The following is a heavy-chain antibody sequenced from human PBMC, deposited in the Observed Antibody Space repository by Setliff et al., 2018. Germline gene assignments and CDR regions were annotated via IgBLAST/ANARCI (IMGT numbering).Heavy chain of an antibody. CDR2: IYIGGSA. CDR1: GGSISSYH. CDR3: AREQWLDPPGYYYMDV. V-gene: IGHV4-4*07. Sequence: PSETLSLTCTVSGGSISSYHWSRIRQPAGKGLEWIGHIYIGGSANYNPSLKSRVTMSIDTSKNQFSLKLNSVTAADMAVYYCAREQWLDPPGYYYMDVWAKGTTVTVSS. D-gene: IGHD6-19*01. J-gene: IGHJ6*03.